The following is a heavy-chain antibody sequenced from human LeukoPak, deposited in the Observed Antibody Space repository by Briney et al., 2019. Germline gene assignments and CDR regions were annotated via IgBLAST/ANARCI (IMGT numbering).Heavy chain of an antibody. CDR3: ARGFDSSGYYYGMDV. V-gene: IGHV4-59*01. CDR1: GGSISSYY. D-gene: IGHD3-22*01. Sequence: SETLSLTCTVSGGSISSYYWSWIRQPPGKGLEWIGYIYYSGSTNYNPSLKSRVTMSVDTSKNQFSLKLSSVTAADTAVYYCARGFDSSGYYYGMDVWGQGTTVTVSS. CDR2: IYYSGST. J-gene: IGHJ6*02.